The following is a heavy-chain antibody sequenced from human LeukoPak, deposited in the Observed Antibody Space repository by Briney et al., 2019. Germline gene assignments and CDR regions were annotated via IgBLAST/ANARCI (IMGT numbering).Heavy chain of an antibody. D-gene: IGHD3-10*01. CDR3: ARGTRLPGP. CDR1: GFTFDDYT. J-gene: IGHJ5*02. CDR2: IKEEGSEK. Sequence: QTGGSLRLSCAASGFTFDDYTMHWVRQAPGKGLEWVASIKEEGSEKYYVDSVKGRFTISRNNAKNAVYLQMHSLRAEDTAVYYCARGTRLPGPWGQGTLVTVSS. V-gene: IGHV3-7*01.